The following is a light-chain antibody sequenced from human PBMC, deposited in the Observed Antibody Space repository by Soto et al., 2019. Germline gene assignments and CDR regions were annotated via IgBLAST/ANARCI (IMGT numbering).Light chain of an antibody. J-gene: IGKJ5*01. CDR2: GAS. CDR3: QQRSSWPIT. CDR1: QSVDSY. Sequence: EIVLTQSTASLSLSPGERATLSCRASQSVDSYLVWYQQKPGQAPRLLIFGASNRATGIPARFSGSGSGTDFTLTINSLEPEDFAVYYCQQRSSWPITFGQGTRLEI. V-gene: IGKV3-11*01.